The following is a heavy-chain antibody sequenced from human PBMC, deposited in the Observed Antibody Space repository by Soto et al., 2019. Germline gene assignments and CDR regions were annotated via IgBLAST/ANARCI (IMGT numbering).Heavy chain of an antibody. Sequence: GGSLRLSCAASGFTFSTYSMNWVRQAPGKELERVSSITSSNSYIYYADSVKGRFTISRDNAENSLYLQMNSLRAEDTAVYYCARETSGSDLVSWATYYSMDVWGQGTTVTVSS. V-gene: IGHV3-21*01. J-gene: IGHJ6*02. CDR2: ITSSNSYI. D-gene: IGHD5-12*01. CDR1: GFTFSTYS. CDR3: ARETSGSDLVSWATYYSMDV.